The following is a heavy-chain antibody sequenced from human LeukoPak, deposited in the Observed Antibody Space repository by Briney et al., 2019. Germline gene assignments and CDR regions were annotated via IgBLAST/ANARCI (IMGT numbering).Heavy chain of an antibody. V-gene: IGHV3-21*01. J-gene: IGHJ4*02. D-gene: IGHD1-26*01. CDR2: ISSSSSYI. Sequence: PGGSLRLSCAASGFTFSSYSMNWVRQAPGKGLEWVSSISSSSSYIYYADSVKGRFTISRDNAKNSLYLQMNSLRAEDTAVYYCARDDAPEWELHRDFDYWGQGTLVTVSS. CDR1: GFTFSSYS. CDR3: ARDDAPEWELHRDFDY.